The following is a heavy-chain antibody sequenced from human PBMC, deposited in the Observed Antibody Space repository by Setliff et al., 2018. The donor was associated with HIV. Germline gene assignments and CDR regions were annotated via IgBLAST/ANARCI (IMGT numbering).Heavy chain of an antibody. CDR1: GYSLSSDYY. J-gene: IGHJ5*01. Sequence: SETLSLTCAVSGYSLSSDYYWGWIRQPPGKGLEWIASIYHSGSTYYNPSLKSRVIISVDTSKNQFSLKLNSVTAADTAIYYCAREDARSGPGWTPGLFDSWGQGSQVTVSS. D-gene: IGHD2-15*01. CDR3: AREDARSGPGWTPGLFDS. V-gene: IGHV4-38-2*01. CDR2: IYHSGST.